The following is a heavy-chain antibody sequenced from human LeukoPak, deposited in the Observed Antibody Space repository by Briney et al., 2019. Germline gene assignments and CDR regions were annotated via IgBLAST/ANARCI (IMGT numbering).Heavy chain of an antibody. CDR2: IYYSGST. CDR3: LLYDFWSGYPRFFDY. CDR1: GGSISSGDYY. J-gene: IGHJ4*02. D-gene: IGHD3-3*01. V-gene: IGHV4-39*01. Sequence: SETLSLTCTVSGGSISSGDYYWSWIRQPPGKGLEWIGSIYYSGSTYYNPSLKSRVTISVDTSKNQFSLKLSSVTAADTAVYYCLLYDFWSGYPRFFDYWGQGTLVTVSS.